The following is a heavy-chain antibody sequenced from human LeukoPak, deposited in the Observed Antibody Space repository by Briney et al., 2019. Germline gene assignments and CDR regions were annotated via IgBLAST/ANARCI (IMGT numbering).Heavy chain of an antibody. CDR3: AREGGYAATFDY. CDR2: IYTSGST. D-gene: IGHD5-12*01. Sequence: SETLSLTCTVSGGSISSGSYYWSWIRQPAGKGLEWIGRIYTSGSTNYNPPLKSRVTISVDTSKNQFSLKLSSVTAADTAVYYCAREGGYAATFDYWGQGTLVTVSS. CDR1: GGSISSGSYY. J-gene: IGHJ4*02. V-gene: IGHV4-61*02.